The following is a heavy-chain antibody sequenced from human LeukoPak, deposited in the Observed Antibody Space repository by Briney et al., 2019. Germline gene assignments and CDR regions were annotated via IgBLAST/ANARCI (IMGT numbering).Heavy chain of an antibody. CDR2: ISSSSSTI. J-gene: IGHJ6*03. CDR3: ARLIYYYYYMDV. CDR1: GFTFSSYS. V-gene: IGHV3-48*01. Sequence: PGRSLRLSCAASGFTFSSYSMNWVRQAPGKGLEWVPYISSSSSTIYYADSVKGRFTISRDNAKNSLYLRMNSLRAEDTAVYYCARLIYYYYYMDVWGKGTTVTVSS. D-gene: IGHD5-12*01.